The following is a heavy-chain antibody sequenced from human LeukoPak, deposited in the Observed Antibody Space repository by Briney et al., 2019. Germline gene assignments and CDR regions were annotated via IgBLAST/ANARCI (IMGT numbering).Heavy chain of an antibody. CDR3: ARGAVGGTRSGGFDY. J-gene: IGHJ4*02. D-gene: IGHD1-26*01. V-gene: IGHV3-21*01. Sequence: GGTLRLSCAASGFTFSSYSMNWVRQAPGKGLGWVSSISSSSSHIYYADSVKGRFTISRDNPKNTLYLQMNSLRAEETAVYYCARGAVGGTRSGGFDYWGQGTLVTVSS. CDR1: GFTFSSYS. CDR2: ISSSSSHI.